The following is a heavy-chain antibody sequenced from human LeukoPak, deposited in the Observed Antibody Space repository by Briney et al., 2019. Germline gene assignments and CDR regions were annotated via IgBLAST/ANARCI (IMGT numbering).Heavy chain of an antibody. J-gene: IGHJ5*02. CDR1: GYTLTNY. D-gene: IGHD5-24*01. CDR2: ISPSGGST. V-gene: IGHV1-46*01. Sequence: GASVKVSCKASGYTLTNYMHWVRQAPGQGPEWMGVISPSGGSTTYAQKFQGRVTLTRDMSTSTDYLELSSLRSEDTAVYYCARDNSVRDEAWWFNPWGQGTLVTVSS. CDR3: ARDNSVRDEAWWFNP.